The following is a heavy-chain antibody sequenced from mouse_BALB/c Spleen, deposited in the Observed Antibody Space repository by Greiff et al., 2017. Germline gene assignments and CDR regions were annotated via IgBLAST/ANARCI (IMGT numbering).Heavy chain of an antibody. CDR1: GFTFSSYW. D-gene: IGHD1-1*01. J-gene: IGHJ4*01. CDR2: IRLKSDNYAT. Sequence: EVKLVESGGGLVQPGGSMKLSCVASGFTFSSYWMSWVRQSPEKGLEWVAEIRLKSDNYATHYAESVKGKFTISRDDSKSRLYLQMNSLRAEDTGIYYCTPYYYGSSYVGYYAMGYWGQGTSVTVSS. V-gene: IGHV6-6*02. CDR3: TPYYYGSSYVGYYAMGY.